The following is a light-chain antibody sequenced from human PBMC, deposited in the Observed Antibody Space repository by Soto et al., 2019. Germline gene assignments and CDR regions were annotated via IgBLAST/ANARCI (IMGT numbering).Light chain of an antibody. CDR2: DVT. J-gene: IGLJ3*02. CDR1: TSDVGGYNY. V-gene: IGLV2-14*01. Sequence: QSLLTQPASVSGSPGQSITISCTGTTSDVGGYNYVSWYQQHPGKAPKLMIYDVTNRPSGVSDRFSGSKSGNTASLTISGLQAEDEADYYCGSYTSTSTLRVFGGGTKVTVL. CDR3: GSYTSTSTLRV.